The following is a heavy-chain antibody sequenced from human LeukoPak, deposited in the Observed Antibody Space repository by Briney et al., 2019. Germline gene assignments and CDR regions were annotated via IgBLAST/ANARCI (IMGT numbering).Heavy chain of an antibody. V-gene: IGHV3-21*01. CDR3: ARVPNIVGGSGMDV. Sequence: GGSLRLSCAASRFTLSSYSMNWVRQAPGKGLEWVSSISSSSSYIYYADSVKGRFTISRDNAKNSLYLQMNSLRAEDTAVYYCARVPNIVGGSGMDVWGKGTTVTVSS. J-gene: IGHJ6*04. CDR1: RFTLSSYS. CDR2: ISSSSSYI. D-gene: IGHD2-15*01.